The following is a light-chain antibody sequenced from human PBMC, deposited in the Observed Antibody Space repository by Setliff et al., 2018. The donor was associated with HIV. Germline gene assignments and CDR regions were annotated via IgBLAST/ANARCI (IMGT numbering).Light chain of an antibody. CDR3: SSYTSTSTRV. V-gene: IGLV2-18*02. J-gene: IGLJ1*01. CDR2: EVN. Sequence: QSVLTQPPSVSGSPGQPVTISCAGTSSDVGSYNRVSWYRQTPGTAPKLMIFEVNKRPSGVPDRFSGSKSGNTASLTISGLQAEDEADYYCSSYTSTSTRVFGTGTKVTVL. CDR1: SSDVGSYNR.